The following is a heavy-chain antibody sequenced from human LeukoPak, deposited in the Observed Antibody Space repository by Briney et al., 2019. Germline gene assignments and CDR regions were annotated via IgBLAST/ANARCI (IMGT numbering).Heavy chain of an antibody. CDR1: GYTFTSYD. D-gene: IGHD4-17*01. CDR3: ARATVTELDFDY. CDR2: MNPNSGNT. J-gene: IGHJ4*02. Sequence: ASVKVSCKASGYTFTSYDINLVRQATGQGLEWMGWMNPNSGNTGYAQKFQGRVTMTRNTSISTAYMELSSLRSEDTAVYYCARATVTELDFDYWGQGTLVTVSS. V-gene: IGHV1-8*01.